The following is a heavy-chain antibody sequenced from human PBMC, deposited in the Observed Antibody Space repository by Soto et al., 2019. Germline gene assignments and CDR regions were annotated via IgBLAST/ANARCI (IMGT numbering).Heavy chain of an antibody. CDR3: AKERHYYGSGSYYFDY. J-gene: IGHJ4*02. CDR2: VSGSGGST. V-gene: IGHV3-23*01. CDR1: GFTFSSYA. Sequence: EVQLLESGGGLVQPGGSLRLSCAASGFTFSSYAMSWVRQAPGKGLEWVSDVSGSGGSTYYADSVKGRFTISRDNSKNTLYLQMNSLRAEDTAVYYCAKERHYYGSGSYYFDYWGQGTLVTVSS. D-gene: IGHD3-10*01.